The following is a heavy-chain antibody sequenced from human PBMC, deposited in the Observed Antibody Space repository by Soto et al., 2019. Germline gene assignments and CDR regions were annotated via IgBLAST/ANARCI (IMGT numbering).Heavy chain of an antibody. J-gene: IGHJ4*02. CDR3: AKDSNKYSSSLRGRYFDY. CDR1: GFPFSSYV. V-gene: IGHV3-23*01. CDR2: ISGGGSNT. D-gene: IGHD4-4*01. Sequence: GGSLRLSCAASGFPFSSYVMSWVRQAPGKGLEWVSGISGGGSNTFYADYVKGRFTISRDDSKNTLLLQMNSLGAEDTAVYYCAKDSNKYSSSLRGRYFDYWGQGIGVTVSS.